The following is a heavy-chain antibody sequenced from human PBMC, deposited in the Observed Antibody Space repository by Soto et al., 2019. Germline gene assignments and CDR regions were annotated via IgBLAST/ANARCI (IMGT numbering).Heavy chain of an antibody. CDR2: ISSSSSYI. V-gene: IGHV3-21*01. CDR1: GFTFRIYS. Sequence: GGSLRLSCAASGFTFRIYSMTWVRQAPGKGLEWVSSISSSSSYIYYADSVKGRFTISRDNAKNSLYLQMNSLRAEDTAVYYCVSYIRGRQLTTHRSGLGYCGQGPLGTGSS. CDR3: VSYIRGRQLTTHRSGLGY. D-gene: IGHD2-2*01. J-gene: IGHJ4*02.